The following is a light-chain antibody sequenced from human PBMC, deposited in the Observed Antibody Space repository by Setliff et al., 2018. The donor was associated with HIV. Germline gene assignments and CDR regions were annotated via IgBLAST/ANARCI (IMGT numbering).Light chain of an antibody. V-gene: IGLV2-14*01. CDR3: SSYTSSSSVV. CDR2: DVS. J-gene: IGLJ2*01. Sequence: QSVPAQPASVSGSPGQSITISCTGTSSGVGGYNYVSWYQQHPGKAPKLMIYDVSKRPSGVSNRFSGSKSGNTASLTISGLQAEDEADYYCSSYTSSSSVVFGGGTK. CDR1: SSGVGGYNY.